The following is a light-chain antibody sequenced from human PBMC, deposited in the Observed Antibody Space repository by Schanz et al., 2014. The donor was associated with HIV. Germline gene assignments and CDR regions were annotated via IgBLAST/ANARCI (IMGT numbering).Light chain of an antibody. J-gene: IGLJ1*01. CDR3: LSYDKSPSGPYV. Sequence: QSVLTQPPSASGSPGQSVTISCTGTSSDIGGYNYVSWYQQYPGKAPKLLIYEVTKRPSGVPDRFSGSKSGRTASLTVSGLQAEDEAEYYCLSYDKSPSGPYVFGTGTKVTVL. CDR1: SSDIGGYNY. V-gene: IGLV2-8*01. CDR2: EVT.